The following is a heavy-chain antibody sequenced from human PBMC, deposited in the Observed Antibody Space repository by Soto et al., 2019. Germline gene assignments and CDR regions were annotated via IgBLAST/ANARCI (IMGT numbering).Heavy chain of an antibody. D-gene: IGHD7-27*01. J-gene: IGHJ4*02. CDR3: AKDTHWGLGY. V-gene: IGHV4-4*02. CDR1: CDSISSDYY. CDR2: IYHTGTT. Sequence: QVQLQESGPGLVEPSGTLSLTCTVSCDSISSDYYWSWVRQPPGKRLEWIGEIYHTGTTNYNPSHKSQVSISRDSSKNQFSLEQNFVTAANTAVYYCAKDTHWGLGYWGQRTLVTVSS.